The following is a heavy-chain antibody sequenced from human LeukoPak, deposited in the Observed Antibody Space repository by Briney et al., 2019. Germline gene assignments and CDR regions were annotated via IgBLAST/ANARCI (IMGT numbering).Heavy chain of an antibody. CDR3: ARGHIAVAATNWLDP. Sequence: ASVKVSCKASGYTFTSYAMHWVRQAPGQRLEWMGWINAGNGNTKYSQKFQGRVTIARDTSASTAYMELSSLRSEDTAVYYCARGHIAVAATNWLDPWGQGTLVTVSS. J-gene: IGHJ5*02. CDR2: INAGNGNT. CDR1: GYTFTSYA. V-gene: IGHV1-3*01. D-gene: IGHD6-19*01.